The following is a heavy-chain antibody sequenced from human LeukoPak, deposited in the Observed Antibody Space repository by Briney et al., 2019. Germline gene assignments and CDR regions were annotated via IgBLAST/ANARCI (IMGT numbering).Heavy chain of an antibody. D-gene: IGHD3-16*02. CDR2: INPNSGGT. CDR1: GYTFTGYY. CDR3: ASHYYDYIWGSYRPFDY. Sequence: ASVKVSCKASGYTFTGYYMHWVRQAPGQGLKWMGWINPNSGGTNYAQKFQGRVTMTRDTSISTAYMELSRLRSDDTAVYYCASHYYDYIWGSYRPFDYWGQGTLVTVSS. J-gene: IGHJ4*02. V-gene: IGHV1-2*02.